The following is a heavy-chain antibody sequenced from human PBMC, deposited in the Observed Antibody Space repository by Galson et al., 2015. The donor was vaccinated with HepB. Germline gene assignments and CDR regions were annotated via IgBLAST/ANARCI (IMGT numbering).Heavy chain of an antibody. Sequence: SLRLSCAASGFMFNIYGMSWVRQAPGKGLEWVSDISGSGDSRYYADSVKGRFTISRDNSKNTLYLQMNSLRADDTAVYFCAKGDLGFDYWGPGTLVTVSS. D-gene: IGHD2-21*02. J-gene: IGHJ4*02. V-gene: IGHV3-23*01. CDR2: ISGSGDSR. CDR3: AKGDLGFDY. CDR1: GFMFNIYG.